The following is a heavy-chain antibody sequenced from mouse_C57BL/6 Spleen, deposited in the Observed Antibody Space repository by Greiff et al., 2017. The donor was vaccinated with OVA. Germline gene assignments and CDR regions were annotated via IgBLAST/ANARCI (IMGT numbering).Heavy chain of an antibody. CDR1: GFTFSDYY. CDR3: ARRGPLYWYFDV. CDR2: ISNGGGST. V-gene: IGHV5-12*01. Sequence: EVQLVESGGGLVQPGGSLKLSCAASGFTFSDYYMYWVRQTPEKRLEWVAYISNGGGSTYYPDTVKGRFTISRDNAKNTLYLQMSRLKSEDTAMYYCARRGPLYWYFDVWGTGTTVTVSS. D-gene: IGHD3-3*01. J-gene: IGHJ1*03.